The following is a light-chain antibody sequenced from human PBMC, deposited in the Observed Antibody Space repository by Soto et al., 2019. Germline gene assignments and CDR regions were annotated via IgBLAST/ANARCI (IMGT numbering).Light chain of an antibody. CDR1: ISNIGAGYD. CDR2: SNT. CDR3: KSYDSILTGSV. J-gene: IGLJ1*01. Sequence: QAVVTQPTDVSGASGQTFTISCTGSISNIGAGYDVHWYQQVPGTAPKLVLYSNTARPSGVPDRFSGSRSGSSASLAITGLQAEDEADYYCKSYDSILTGSVFGTGTKVTVL. V-gene: IGLV1-40*01.